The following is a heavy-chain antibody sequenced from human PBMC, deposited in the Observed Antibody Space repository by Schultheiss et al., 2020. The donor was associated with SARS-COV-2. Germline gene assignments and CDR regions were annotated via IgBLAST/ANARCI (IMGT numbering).Heavy chain of an antibody. CDR3: GSWGSGYYPDAFDI. CDR2: ISSSSSYT. J-gene: IGHJ3*02. Sequence: GESLKISCAASGFTFSDYYMSWIRQAPGKGLEWVSYISSSSSYTNYADSVKGRFTISRDNAKNSLYLQMNSLRAEDTAVYYCGSWGSGYYPDAFDIWGQGTMVTVSS. D-gene: IGHD3-22*01. CDR1: GFTFSDYY. V-gene: IGHV3-11*06.